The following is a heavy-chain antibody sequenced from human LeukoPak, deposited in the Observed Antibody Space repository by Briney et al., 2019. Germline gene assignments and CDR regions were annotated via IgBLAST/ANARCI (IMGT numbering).Heavy chain of an antibody. CDR1: GFTFSSSW. V-gene: IGHV3-7*05. J-gene: IGHJ4*02. Sequence: GGSLRLSCAASGFTFSSSWMTWVREAPGKGLEWVANIKQDGSEQYYVDSVKGRFTISRDNAKSSLYLQMNSLRAEATAVYYCARDWSPGGNYYWGQGTLVTVSS. CDR2: IKQDGSEQ. D-gene: IGHD2/OR15-2a*01. CDR3: ARDWSPGGNYY.